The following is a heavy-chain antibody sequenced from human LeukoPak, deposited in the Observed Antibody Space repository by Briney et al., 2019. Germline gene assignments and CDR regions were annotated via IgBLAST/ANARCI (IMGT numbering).Heavy chain of an antibody. V-gene: IGHV4-4*07. J-gene: IGHJ6*03. Sequence: PSETLSLTCTVSGGSISSYYWSWIRQPAGKGLEWIGRIYTSGSTNYNPSLKSRVTMSVDTSKNQFSLKLSSVTAADTAVYYCARDFAYCGGDCYSFYYYYMDVWGKGTTVTVS. D-gene: IGHD2-21*02. CDR2: IYTSGST. CDR1: GGSISSYY. CDR3: ARDFAYCGGDCYSFYYYYMDV.